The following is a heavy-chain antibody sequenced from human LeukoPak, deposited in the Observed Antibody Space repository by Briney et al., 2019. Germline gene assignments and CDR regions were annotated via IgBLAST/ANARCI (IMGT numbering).Heavy chain of an antibody. J-gene: IGHJ4*02. CDR1: GYTLTELS. V-gene: IGHV1-24*01. CDR3: ARVTDDYDFWSGYYRAFDY. CDR2: FDPEDGET. D-gene: IGHD3-3*01. Sequence: ASVKVSCKVSGYTLTELSMHWVRQAPGKGLEWMGGFDPEDGETIYAQKFQGRVTMTEDTSTDTAYMELSSLRSEDTAVYYCARVTDDYDFWSGYYRAFDYWGQGTLVTVSS.